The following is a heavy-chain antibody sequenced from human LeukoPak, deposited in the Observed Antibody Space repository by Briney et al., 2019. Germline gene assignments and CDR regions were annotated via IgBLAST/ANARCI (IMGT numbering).Heavy chain of an antibody. D-gene: IGHD5-12*01. Sequence: GGSLRLSCAASGFTFSSYGMRWVRQAPGKGLEWVAFIRYDGSNKYYADSVKGRFTISRDNSKNTLYLQMHSLRTEDTAVYYRARGSRAIVATKFARGRYMDVWGKGTTVTVSS. CDR1: GFTFSSYG. CDR3: ARGSRAIVATKFARGRYMDV. V-gene: IGHV3-30*02. J-gene: IGHJ6*03. CDR2: IRYDGSNK.